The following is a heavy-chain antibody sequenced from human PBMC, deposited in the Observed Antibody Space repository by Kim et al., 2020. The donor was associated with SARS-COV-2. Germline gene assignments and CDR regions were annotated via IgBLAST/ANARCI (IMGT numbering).Heavy chain of an antibody. CDR2: INPSGGST. Sequence: ASVKVSCKASGYTFTSYYMHWVRQAPGQGLEWMGIINPSGGSTSYAQKFQGRVTMTRDTSTSTVYMELSSLRSEDTAVYYCARDRGPPGYYYGSGSYYGWFDPWGQGTLVTVSS. CDR3: ARDRGPPGYYYGSGSYYGWFDP. V-gene: IGHV1-46*01. J-gene: IGHJ5*02. D-gene: IGHD3-10*01. CDR1: GYTFTSYY.